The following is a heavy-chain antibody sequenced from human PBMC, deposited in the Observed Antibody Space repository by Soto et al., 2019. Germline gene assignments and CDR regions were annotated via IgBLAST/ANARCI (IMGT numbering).Heavy chain of an antibody. CDR1: GYTFTKFH. V-gene: IGHV1-46*01. CDR2: IDPSGGVT. J-gene: IGHJ4*02. CDR3: ARDWGYTYYYDSSGYPSD. D-gene: IGHD3-22*01. Sequence: GASVKVSCKASGYTFTKFHIHWVRQAPGQGLEWMGMIDPSGGVTRDAQRFQGRITMTSDTSTSSVYMELRGLTSEDTAVYYCARDWGYTYYYDSSGYPSDWGQGTLVTVSS.